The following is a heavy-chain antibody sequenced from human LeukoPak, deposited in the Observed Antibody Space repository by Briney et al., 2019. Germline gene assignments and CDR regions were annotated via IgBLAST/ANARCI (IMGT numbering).Heavy chain of an antibody. V-gene: IGHV3-21*01. Sequence: GGSLRLSCAASGFTFSSYAMSWVRQAPGKGLECVSSISSSSGYIYYADSVKGRFTISRDNAKNSLYLQMNSLRAEDTAVYYCATGPPFDYWGQGTLVTVSS. J-gene: IGHJ4*02. CDR3: ATGPPFDY. CDR2: ISSSSGYI. CDR1: GFTFSSYA.